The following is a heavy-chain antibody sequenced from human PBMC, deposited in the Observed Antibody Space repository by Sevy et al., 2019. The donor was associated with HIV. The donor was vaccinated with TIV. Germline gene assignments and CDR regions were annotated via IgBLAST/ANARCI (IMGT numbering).Heavy chain of an antibody. D-gene: IGHD3-22*01. CDR2: FDPEDGER. CDR1: RKSLTAFS. J-gene: IGHJ4*02. V-gene: IGHV1-24*01. Sequence: ASVKVSCKVSRKSLTAFSMHWVRQAPGKGLQWMGTFDPEDGERVYAQRLQGRLTMTEDTSTDTAYMELSRLRSEDTAVYYCATTKDYYETSGSPFDYWGQRTLVTVSS. CDR3: ATTKDYYETSGSPFDY.